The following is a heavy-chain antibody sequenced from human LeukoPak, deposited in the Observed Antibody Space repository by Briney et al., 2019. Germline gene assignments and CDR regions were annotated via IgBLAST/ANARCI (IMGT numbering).Heavy chain of an antibody. D-gene: IGHD1-26*01. J-gene: IGHJ5*02. CDR1: GGSIGSSNYY. CDR3: ASITSGSYFSWFDP. Sequence: SETLSLPCTVSGGSIGSSNYYWGWIRQPPGKGLEWIGSIHYSGSTYYNPSLESRVTISVDTSKNQFSLKLSSVTAADTAVYYCASITSGSYFSWFDPWGQGTLVTVSS. CDR2: IHYSGST. V-gene: IGHV4-39*01.